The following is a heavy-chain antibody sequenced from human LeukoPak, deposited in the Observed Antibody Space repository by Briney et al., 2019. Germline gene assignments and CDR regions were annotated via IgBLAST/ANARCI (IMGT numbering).Heavy chain of an antibody. CDR2: IYSGGST. CDR1: GFTVSSNY. D-gene: IGHD3-22*01. CDR3: ARAHYYDSSGSDYYYGMDV. J-gene: IGHJ6*02. V-gene: IGHV3-66*01. Sequence: GGSLRLSCAASGFTVSSNYMSWVRQAPGKGLEWVSVIYSGGSTYYADSVKGRFTISRDNSKNTLYPQMNSLRAEDTAVYYCARAHYYDSSGSDYYYGMDVWGQGTTVTVSS.